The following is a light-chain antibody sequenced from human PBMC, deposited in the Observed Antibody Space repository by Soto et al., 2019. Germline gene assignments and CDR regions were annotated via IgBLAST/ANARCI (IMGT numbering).Light chain of an antibody. J-gene: IGLJ1*01. CDR3: SSYAGGNNFV. CDR2: EVN. V-gene: IGLV2-8*01. Sequence: QSALTQPPSASGSPGQSVTISCTGTSNDVGYYDYVSWYQQYPSKAPKLMIYEVNKRPSGVPDRFSGSKSGNTAFLTVSGLRAEDEAEYHCSSYAGGNNFVFGTGTKVTVL. CDR1: SNDVGYYDY.